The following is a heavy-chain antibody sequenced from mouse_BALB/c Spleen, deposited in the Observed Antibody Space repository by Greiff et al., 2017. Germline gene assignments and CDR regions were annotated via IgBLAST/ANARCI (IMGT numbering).Heavy chain of an antibody. CDR2: ISSGGGST. V-gene: IGHV5-12-1*01. CDR3: ARHPSTMITAGAMDY. CDR1: GFAFSSYD. J-gene: IGHJ4*01. D-gene: IGHD2-4*01. Sequence: EVKLVESGGGLVKPGGSLKLSCAASGFAFSSYDMSWVRQTPEKRLEWVAYISSGGGSTYYPDTVKGRFTISRDNAKNTLYLQMSSLKSEDTAMYYCARHPSTMITAGAMDYWGQGTSVTVSS.